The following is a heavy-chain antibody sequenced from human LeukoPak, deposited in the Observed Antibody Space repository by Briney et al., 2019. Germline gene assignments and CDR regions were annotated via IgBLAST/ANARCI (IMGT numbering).Heavy chain of an antibody. D-gene: IGHD3-3*01. Sequence: ASVKVSCKASGYTFTSYGISWVRQAPGQGLEWMGWISAYNGNTNYAQKLQGRVTMTTDTSTSTAYMELRSLRSDDTAVYYCARDAGRTYYDFWSGYYNYFDYWGQGILVTVSS. CDR1: GYTFTSYG. CDR2: ISAYNGNT. V-gene: IGHV1-18*01. J-gene: IGHJ4*02. CDR3: ARDAGRTYYDFWSGYYNYFDY.